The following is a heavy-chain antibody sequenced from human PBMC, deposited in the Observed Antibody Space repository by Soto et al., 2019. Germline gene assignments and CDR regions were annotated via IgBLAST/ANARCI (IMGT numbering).Heavy chain of an antibody. V-gene: IGHV1-69*08. Sequence: QVQLVQSGAEVKKPGSSVKVSCKASGGTFSSYTISWVXXXXGXXLEWMGRIIPILGIANYAQKFQGRVTITADKSTSTAYMELSSLRSEDTAVYYCARDRGQQLARIWTNPIDYWGQGTLVTVSS. CDR3: ARDRGQQLARIWTNPIDY. CDR2: IIPILGIA. J-gene: IGHJ4*02. D-gene: IGHD6-13*01. CDR1: GGTFSSYT.